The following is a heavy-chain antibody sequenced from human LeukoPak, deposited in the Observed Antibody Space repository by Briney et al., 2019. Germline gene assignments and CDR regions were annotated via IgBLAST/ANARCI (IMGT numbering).Heavy chain of an antibody. CDR3: ARDGGGFGELPFDY. J-gene: IGHJ4*02. Sequence: ASVKVSCKASGYTFTSYGISWVRQAPGQGLELMGWISAYNGNTNYAQKLQGRVTMTTDTSTSTAYMELRSLRSDDTAVYYCARDGGGFGELPFDYWGQGTLVTVSS. CDR1: GYTFTSYG. CDR2: ISAYNGNT. D-gene: IGHD3-10*01. V-gene: IGHV1-18*01.